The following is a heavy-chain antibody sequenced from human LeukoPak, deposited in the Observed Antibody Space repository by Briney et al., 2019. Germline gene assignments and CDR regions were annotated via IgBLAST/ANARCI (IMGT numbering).Heavy chain of an antibody. V-gene: IGHV4-34*01. CDR3: ARGEIAVAGTPNWFDP. CDR2: INHSGST. D-gene: IGHD6-19*01. CDR1: GGSFSGYY. J-gene: IGHJ5*02. Sequence: SETLSLTCAVYGGSFSGYYWSWIRQPPGKGLEWIGEINHSGSTNYNPSLKSRVTISVDTSKNQFSLKLSSVTAADTAVYYCARGEIAVAGTPNWFDPWGQGTLVTVSS.